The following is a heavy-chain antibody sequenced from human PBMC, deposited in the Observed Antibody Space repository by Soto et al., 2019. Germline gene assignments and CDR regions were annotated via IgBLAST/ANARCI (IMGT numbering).Heavy chain of an antibody. J-gene: IGHJ4*02. CDR1: GFSLSTYHMG. Sequence: QITLKESGPTLVRPAQTLTLTCDFSGFSLSTYHMGVAWIRQPPGKALEWLALIYWDDDKRYSPSLKDKLAISKDTSSNPVVLTNTNMDPGDTATYFRSTAGDYDLLTFDHWGPGTLVTVSS. V-gene: IGHV2-5*02. CDR2: IYWDDDK. CDR3: STAGDYDLLTFDH. D-gene: IGHD4-17*01.